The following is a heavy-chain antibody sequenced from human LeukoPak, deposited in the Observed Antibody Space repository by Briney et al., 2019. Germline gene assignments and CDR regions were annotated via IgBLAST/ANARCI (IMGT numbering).Heavy chain of an antibody. J-gene: IGHJ3*02. V-gene: IGHV3-21*01. CDR3: ARDCGSSWYQNHDAFDI. CDR1: GFTFSSYS. D-gene: IGHD6-13*01. CDR2: ISSSSSYI. Sequence: GGSLRLSCAASGFTFSSYSMNWVRQAPGKGLEWVSSISSSSSYIYYADSVKGRFTISRDNAKNSLYLQMNSLRAEDTAVYYCARDCGSSWYQNHDAFDIWGQGKLVTVSS.